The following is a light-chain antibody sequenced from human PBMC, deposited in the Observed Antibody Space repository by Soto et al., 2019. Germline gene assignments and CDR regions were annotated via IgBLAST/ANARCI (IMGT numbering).Light chain of an antibody. CDR2: GAS. Sequence: EVVMTQSPATLSVSPGARATLSCRASQSVTTNMAWFQQKPGQAPTLLIYGASTRATGIPARFSGSVSGTDFTLPIGSLQSEDFATYSGQQYNNWPPWTFGQGTKVEI. V-gene: IGKV3-15*01. CDR3: QQYNNWPPWT. CDR1: QSVTTN. J-gene: IGKJ1*01.